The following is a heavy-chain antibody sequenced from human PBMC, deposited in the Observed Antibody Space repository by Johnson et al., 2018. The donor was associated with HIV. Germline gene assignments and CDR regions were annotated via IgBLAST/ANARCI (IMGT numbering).Heavy chain of an antibody. D-gene: IGHD4-23*01. Sequence: QVQLVESGGGVVQPGRSLRLSCAASGFTFSSYAMHWVRQAPGKGLEWVAIISYDGGTKYYADSVKGRFTISRDNSKNTLYLQMGSLRAEDTAVYYCARETYGGNSGAFDIWGQGTMVTVSS. CDR2: ISYDGGTK. CDR3: ARETYGGNSGAFDI. V-gene: IGHV3-30*14. CDR1: GFTFSSYA. J-gene: IGHJ3*02.